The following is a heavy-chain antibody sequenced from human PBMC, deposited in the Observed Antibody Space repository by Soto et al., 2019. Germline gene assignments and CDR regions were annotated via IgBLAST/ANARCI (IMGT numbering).Heavy chain of an antibody. Sequence: PSETLSLTCAVYGGSFSGYYWSWIRQPPGKGLEWIGEINHSGSTNYNPSLKSRVTISVDTSKNQFSLKLSSVTAADTAVYYCARGPMATTHDYGDYVAYFDYWGQGTLVTVSS. J-gene: IGHJ4*02. V-gene: IGHV4-34*01. CDR3: ARGPMATTHDYGDYVAYFDY. CDR1: GGSFSGYY. CDR2: INHSGST. D-gene: IGHD4-17*01.